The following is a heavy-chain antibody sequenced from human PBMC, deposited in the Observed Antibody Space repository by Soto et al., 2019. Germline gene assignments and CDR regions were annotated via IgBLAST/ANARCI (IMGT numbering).Heavy chain of an antibody. V-gene: IGHV3-21*04. CDR3: ANIGWSTSEFDY. Sequence: VGSLRLSCAAPGFTFSSYSMNWVRQAPGKGLEWVSSISSSSSYIYYADSVKGRFTISRDNAKNSLYLQMNSLRAEDTAVYYCANIGWSTSEFDYWGQGTLVTVSS. CDR1: GFTFSSYS. D-gene: IGHD2-2*01. CDR2: ISSSSSYI. J-gene: IGHJ4*02.